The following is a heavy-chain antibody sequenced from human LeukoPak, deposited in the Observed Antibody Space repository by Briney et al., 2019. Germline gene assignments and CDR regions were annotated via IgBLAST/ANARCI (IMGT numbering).Heavy chain of an antibody. CDR3: AREVSRIEAARPGFWFDP. CDR1: GDSVSSNSAA. Sequence: SQTLSLTCAISGDSVSSNSAALNWIRQSPSRGLEWLGGTYYRSKWYNDYAVSVKSRITINPDTSKNQFSLQLNSVTPEDTAVYSCAREVSRIEAARPGFWFDPWGQGTLVTVSS. J-gene: IGHJ5*02. D-gene: IGHD6-6*01. V-gene: IGHV6-1*01. CDR2: TYYRSKWYN.